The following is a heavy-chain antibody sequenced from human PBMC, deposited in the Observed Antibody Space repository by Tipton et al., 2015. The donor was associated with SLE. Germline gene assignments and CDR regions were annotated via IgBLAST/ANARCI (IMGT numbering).Heavy chain of an antibody. Sequence: TLSLTCTVSGGSISSYYWSWIRQPAGKGLEWIGRIYTSGSTNYNPSLKSRVTMSVDTSKNQFSLKLSSVTAADTAVYYCARSSGMDFWTDYLHYFDYWGQGTLVTVSS. CDR2: IYTSGST. D-gene: IGHD3/OR15-3a*01. CDR3: ARSSGMDFWTDYLHYFDY. CDR1: GGSISSYY. V-gene: IGHV4-4*07. J-gene: IGHJ4*02.